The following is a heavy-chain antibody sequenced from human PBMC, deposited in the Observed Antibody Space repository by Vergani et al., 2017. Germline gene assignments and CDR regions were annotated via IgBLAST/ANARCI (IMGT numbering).Heavy chain of an antibody. CDR3: ARRGLPGVYSSSWDGDAFDI. V-gene: IGHV1-46*01. Sequence: QVQLVQSGAEVKKPGASVKVSCKASGYTFTSYYMHWVRQAPGQGLEWMGIINPSGGSTSYTQKFQGRVTMTRDTSTSTVYMELSSLRSEDTAVYYCARRGLPGVYSSSWDGDAFDIWGQGTMVTVSS. CDR1: GYTFTSYY. D-gene: IGHD6-13*01. J-gene: IGHJ3*02. CDR2: INPSGGST.